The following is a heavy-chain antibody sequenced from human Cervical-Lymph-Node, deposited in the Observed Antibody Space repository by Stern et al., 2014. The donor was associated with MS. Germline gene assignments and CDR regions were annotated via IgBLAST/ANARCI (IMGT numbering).Heavy chain of an antibody. CDR2: FYYPGTT. Sequence: QVQLQESGPGLLRPSETLSLTCTVSGASVTSHFLSWIRQPPGKGLEWIGYFYYPGTTNYNASLEGRVAISIDASKTQFSLRLSSVTAADTAVYYCARATDLWGQGILVTVSS. J-gene: IGHJ5*02. CDR3: ARATDL. V-gene: IGHV4-59*02. CDR1: GASVTSHF.